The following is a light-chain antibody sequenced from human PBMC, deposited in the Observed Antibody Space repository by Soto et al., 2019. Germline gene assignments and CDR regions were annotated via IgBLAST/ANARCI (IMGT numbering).Light chain of an antibody. Sequence: DIQMTQSPSTLSASVGDRVTITCRASQSMNDWLAWFQQKPGKAPKVLIYDASSLQSGVPSRFSGSGSGTEFTLTIDDLQPDDVATYYCLRYNAFSQTFGQGTKVEL. CDR1: QSMNDW. CDR3: LRYNAFSQT. V-gene: IGKV1-5*01. J-gene: IGKJ1*01. CDR2: DAS.